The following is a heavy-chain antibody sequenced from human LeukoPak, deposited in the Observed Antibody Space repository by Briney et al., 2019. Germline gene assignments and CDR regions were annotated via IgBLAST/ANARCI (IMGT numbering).Heavy chain of an antibody. CDR2: IYYSGST. CDR3: ARRYYDSSGPFDP. J-gene: IGHJ5*02. D-gene: IGHD3-22*01. V-gene: IGHV4-59*08. Sequence: SETLSLTCTVSGGSISSYYWSWIRQPPGKGLEWIGYIYYSGSTNYNPSLKSRVTISVDTSKNQFSLKPSSVTAADTAVYYCARRYYDSSGPFDPWGQGTLVTVSS. CDR1: GGSISSYY.